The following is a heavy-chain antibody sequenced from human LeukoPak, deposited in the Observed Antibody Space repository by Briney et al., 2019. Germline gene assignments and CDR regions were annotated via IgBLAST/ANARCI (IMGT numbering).Heavy chain of an antibody. CDR2: IYYSGST. J-gene: IGHJ4*02. Sequence: PSETLSLTCTVSGGSISAGISYWSWIRHYPGKGLEWIGYIYYSGSTYYNPSLKSRVSISLDTSKNQFSLKLTSVTAADTAIYYCAKHYGSGTYYNYLDYWGQGTLVTVSS. CDR3: AKHYGSGTYYNYLDY. V-gene: IGHV4-31*03. CDR1: GGSISAGISY. D-gene: IGHD3-10*01.